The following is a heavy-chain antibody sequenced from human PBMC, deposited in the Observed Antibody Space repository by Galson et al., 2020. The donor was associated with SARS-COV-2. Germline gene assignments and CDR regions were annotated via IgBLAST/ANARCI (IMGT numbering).Heavy chain of an antibody. CDR2: IDPSYSYT. J-gene: IGHJ6*03. D-gene: IGHD6-13*01. CDR1: GYSFTSFL. V-gene: IGHV5-10-1*01. CDR3: ARSLHFVAAAGLYYYYMDV. Sequence: HGESLKISCKGSGYSFTSFLISWVRQMPGKGLEWMWRIDPSYSYTNYSPSFQGHVTIPADKSISTAYLQWSSLKASDTAMYYCARSLHFVAAAGLYYYYMDVWGKGTTVTVSS.